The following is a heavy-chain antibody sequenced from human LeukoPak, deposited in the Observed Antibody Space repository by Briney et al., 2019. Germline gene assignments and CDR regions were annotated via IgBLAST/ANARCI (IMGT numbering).Heavy chain of an antibody. J-gene: IGHJ4*02. CDR2: ISTNGSTI. V-gene: IGHV3-48*03. D-gene: IGHD3-10*01. Sequence: GGSLRLSCAASGFTFSSYEMNWVRQAPGKGLEWVSYISTNGSTIYYADSVKGRFTISRDDAKNSLYLQMNSLRADDTAVYYCARDSQAGVGGDYWGQGTLVTVCS. CDR1: GFTFSSYE. CDR3: ARDSQAGVGGDY.